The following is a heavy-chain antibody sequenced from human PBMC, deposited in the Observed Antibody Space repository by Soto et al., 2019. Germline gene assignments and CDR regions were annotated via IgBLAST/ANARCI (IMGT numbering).Heavy chain of an antibody. D-gene: IGHD1-26*01. Sequence: GGSLRLSCVVSGFTFSMYWMHWVRQVPGHSPFWVSRISDDVTTTNYADSVRGRFTISRDNSKNTLYLQMNNLKPDDTAIYYCTRGHRADSSGTGDRWGQGTRATVSS. V-gene: IGHV3-74*01. J-gene: IGHJ5*02. CDR2: ISDDVTTT. CDR1: GFTFSMYW. CDR3: TRGHRADSSGTGDR.